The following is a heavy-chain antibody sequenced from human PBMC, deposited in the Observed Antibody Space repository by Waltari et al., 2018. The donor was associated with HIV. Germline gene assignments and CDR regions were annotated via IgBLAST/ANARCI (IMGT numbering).Heavy chain of an antibody. V-gene: IGHV3-74*01. CDR2: INSDGSST. J-gene: IGHJ6*02. CDR3: ASGYSSSWRSDYYYYGMDV. CDR1: GFTFSSSW. Sequence: EVQLVESGGGLVQPGGSLRLSCAASGFTFSSSWLHWFRQAPGKGLVWVSRINSDGSSTSYADSVKGRFTISRDNAKNTLYLQMNSLRAEDTAVYYCASGYSSSWRSDYYYYGMDVWGQGTTVTVSS. D-gene: IGHD6-13*01.